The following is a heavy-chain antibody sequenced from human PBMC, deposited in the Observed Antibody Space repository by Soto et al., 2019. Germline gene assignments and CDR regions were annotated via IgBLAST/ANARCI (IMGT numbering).Heavy chain of an antibody. J-gene: IGHJ6*02. V-gene: IGHV4-4*02. Sequence: QVQLQESGPGLVKPSGTLSLTCAVSGGSISSSNWWSWVRQPPGKGLEWIGEIYHSGSTNYNPSPMRSCTISVHNSKNPSSLKLTSVTATDTAVYYCARDRNGDDYGMDFWGQGTTVTVSS. CDR1: GGSISSSNW. CDR3: ARDRNGDDYGMDF. CDR2: IYHSGST. D-gene: IGHD4-17*01.